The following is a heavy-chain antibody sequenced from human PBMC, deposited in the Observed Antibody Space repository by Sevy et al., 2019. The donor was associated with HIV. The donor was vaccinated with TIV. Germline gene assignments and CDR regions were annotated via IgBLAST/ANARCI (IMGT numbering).Heavy chain of an antibody. CDR1: GYTFTGYY. Sequence: ASVKVSCKASGYTFTGYYMHWVRQAPGQGLEWMGWINPNSGGTNYAQKFQGRVTMTRDTSISTAYMVLSRLRSDDTAVYYCARGPGYYDFWSGYTTDAFDIWGQGTMVTVSS. D-gene: IGHD3-3*01. J-gene: IGHJ3*02. V-gene: IGHV1-2*02. CDR3: ARGPGYYDFWSGYTTDAFDI. CDR2: INPNSGGT.